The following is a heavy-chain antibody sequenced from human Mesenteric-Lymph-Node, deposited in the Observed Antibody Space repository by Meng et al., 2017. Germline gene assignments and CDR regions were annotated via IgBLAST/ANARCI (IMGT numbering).Heavy chain of an antibody. CDR1: GITFSSYG. D-gene: IGHD5-18*01. Sequence: GESLKISCATSGITFSSYGMSWVRQTPGKGLEWVSGISGSGGTAYYADSVKGRFTISRDNSKNTLYLQMNSLRAEDTAVYYCAKRSGYSYGSNYYYGMDVWGQGTTVTVSS. J-gene: IGHJ6*02. CDR3: AKRSGYSYGSNYYYGMDV. CDR2: ISGSGGTA. V-gene: IGHV3-23*01.